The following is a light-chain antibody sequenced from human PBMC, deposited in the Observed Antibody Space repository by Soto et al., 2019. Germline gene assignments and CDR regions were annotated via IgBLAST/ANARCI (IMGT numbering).Light chain of an antibody. CDR2: AAS. Sequence: DIQMTQSPSSLSASVRDTLTITSRASHSISNYLNWYQQKPGKAPKVLIYAASSLQGGVPSRFSGSRSGTDFTLTISSLQPEDFATYYCQQSYSTPQTFGQGTKV. CDR1: HSISNY. J-gene: IGKJ1*01. V-gene: IGKV1-39*01. CDR3: QQSYSTPQT.